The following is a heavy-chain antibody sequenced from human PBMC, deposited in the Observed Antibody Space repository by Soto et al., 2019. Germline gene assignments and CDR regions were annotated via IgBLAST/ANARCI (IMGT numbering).Heavy chain of an antibody. CDR2: IYYSGST. V-gene: IGHV4-39*01. J-gene: IGHJ4*02. Sequence: SETLSLTCTVSGGSISSSSYYWGWIRQPPGKGLEWIGSIYYSGSTYYKPSLKSRVTISVDTSKNQFSLKLSSVTAADTAVYYCARLGRYYDSSGYSYYFDYWGQGTLVTVS. D-gene: IGHD3-22*01. CDR3: ARLGRYYDSSGYSYYFDY. CDR1: GGSISSSSYY.